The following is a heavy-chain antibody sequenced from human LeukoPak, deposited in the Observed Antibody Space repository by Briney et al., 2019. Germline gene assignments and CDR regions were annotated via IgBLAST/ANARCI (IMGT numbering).Heavy chain of an antibody. Sequence: ASVKVSCKASGYTFTSYDINWVRQATGQGLEWMGWMNPNSGNTGYAQKFQGRVTMTRNTSISTAYMELSSLRSEDTAVYYCARYSYGSYGYYYYYMDVWGKGSTVTVSS. D-gene: IGHD5-18*01. J-gene: IGHJ6*03. CDR3: ARYSYGSYGYYYYYMDV. V-gene: IGHV1-8*01. CDR2: MNPNSGNT. CDR1: GYTFTSYD.